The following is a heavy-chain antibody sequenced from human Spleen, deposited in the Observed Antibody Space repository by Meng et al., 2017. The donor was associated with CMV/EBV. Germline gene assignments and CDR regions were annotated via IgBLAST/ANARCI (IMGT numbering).Heavy chain of an antibody. D-gene: IGHD1-26*01. V-gene: IGHV1-2*02. CDR3: ARVNTGVRGWELPD. J-gene: IGHJ4*02. CDR2: INPNGGGT. CDR1: GYSFTGYY. Sequence: ASVKVSCKASGYSFTGYYIHWVRQTPGQGLEWMSCINPNGGGTTYAQKFQGRVIMTRDTSIHTAYMELSSLRSDDTAVYYCARVNTGVRGWELPDWGQGTLVTVSS.